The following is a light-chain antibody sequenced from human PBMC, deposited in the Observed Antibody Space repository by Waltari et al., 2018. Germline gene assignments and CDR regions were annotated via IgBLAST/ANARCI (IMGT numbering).Light chain of an antibody. Sequence: QLVLTQSPSASASLGASVKLTCTLSSGHSSNVIAWHQQQPEKGPRYLMKVNSDGSRSKGDDIPDRFSGSSSGAEHYLTISSLQSEDEADYYCQTGGHGTWVFGGGTKLTVL. J-gene: IGLJ3*02. CDR3: QTGGHGTWV. CDR1: SGHSSNV. CDR2: VNSDGSR. V-gene: IGLV4-69*01.